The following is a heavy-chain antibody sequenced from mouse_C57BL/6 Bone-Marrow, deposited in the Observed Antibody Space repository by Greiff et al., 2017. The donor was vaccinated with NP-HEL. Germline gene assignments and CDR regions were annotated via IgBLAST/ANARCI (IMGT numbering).Heavy chain of an antibody. J-gene: IGHJ1*03. CDR3: ARNPIYYYGHWYFDV. CDR2: IWTGGGS. D-gene: IGHD1-1*01. Sequence: VQVVESGPGLVAPSQSLSITCTVSGFSLTSYAISWVRQPPGKGLEWLGVIWTGGGSNYNSALKSRLSISKDNSKSQVFLKMNSLQTDDTARYYCARNPIYYYGHWYFDVWGTGTTVTVSS. V-gene: IGHV2-9-1*01. CDR1: GFSLTSYA.